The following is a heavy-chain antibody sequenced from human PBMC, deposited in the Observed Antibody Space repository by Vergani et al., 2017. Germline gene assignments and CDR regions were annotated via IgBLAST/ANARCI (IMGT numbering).Heavy chain of an antibody. CDR1: GFTFSSYW. CDR3: AMNYNFWSGYFPYYGMDV. Sequence: EVQLVESGGGLVQPGGSLRLSCATSGFTFSSYWMSWVLQAPGKGLEWVANINQDGSEEYYVDFVKGRFTISRDNAKNSLYLQMNSLSAEDTAVYFCAMNYNFWSGYFPYYGMDVWGQGTTVTVSS. J-gene: IGHJ6*02. D-gene: IGHD3-3*01. V-gene: IGHV3-7*01. CDR2: INQDGSEE.